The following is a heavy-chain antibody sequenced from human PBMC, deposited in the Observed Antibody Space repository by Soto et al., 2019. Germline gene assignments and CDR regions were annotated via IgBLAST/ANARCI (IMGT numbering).Heavy chain of an antibody. Sequence: EVQLVESGGGLVQPGGSLRVSCAASGFTFSSYWMTWVRQVPGKGLEWVANIKRDGSEKYYVDSVRGRFTISRDNAQDSLYLQMNSLRAEDTAVYYCARAQLPPECSSASCYVDYWSQGALVTVSS. CDR2: IKRDGSEK. V-gene: IGHV3-7*01. J-gene: IGHJ4*02. CDR3: ARAQLPPECSSASCYVDY. D-gene: IGHD2-2*01. CDR1: GFTFSSYW.